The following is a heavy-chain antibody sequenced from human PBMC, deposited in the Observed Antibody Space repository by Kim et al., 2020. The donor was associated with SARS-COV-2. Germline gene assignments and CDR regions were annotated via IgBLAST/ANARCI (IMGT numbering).Heavy chain of an antibody. V-gene: IGHV3-9*01. CDR2: ISGNSGTI. CDR3: AKNSGYDDAFDS. CDR1: GFRFNDYA. J-gene: IGHJ4*02. D-gene: IGHD5-12*01. Sequence: GGSLRLSCAASGFRFNDYAMHWVRQAPGKGLEWVSGISGNSGTIDYADSVKGRFTISRDNAKNSLFLQMNSLRTNDTAFYYCAKNSGYDDAFDSWGQGTLVTVSS.